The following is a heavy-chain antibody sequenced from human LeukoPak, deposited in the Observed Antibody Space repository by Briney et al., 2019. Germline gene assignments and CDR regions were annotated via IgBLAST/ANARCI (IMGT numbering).Heavy chain of an antibody. D-gene: IGHD2-2*01. Sequence: ASVKVSCKASGGTFSSYAISWVRQAPGQGLEWMGGIIPIFGTANYAQKFQGRVTITTDESTSTAYMELSSLRSEDTAVYYCARGGATGVVPAAPGYYYMDVWGKGTTVTVYS. CDR3: ARGGATGVVPAAPGYYYMDV. CDR1: GGTFSSYA. V-gene: IGHV1-69*05. CDR2: IIPIFGTA. J-gene: IGHJ6*03.